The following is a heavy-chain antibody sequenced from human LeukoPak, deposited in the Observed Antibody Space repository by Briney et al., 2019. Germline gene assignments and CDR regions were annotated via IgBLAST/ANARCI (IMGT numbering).Heavy chain of an antibody. V-gene: IGHV1-69*13. CDR3: ARAGVRIAVAAGLDY. J-gene: IGHJ4*02. Sequence: SVKVSCKASGGTFSSYAISWVRQAPGQGLEWMGGIIPIFGTANYAQKFQGRVTITADESTSTAYMELRSLRSDDTAVYYCARAGVRIAVAAGLDYWGQGTLVTVSS. CDR1: GGTFSSYA. D-gene: IGHD6-19*01. CDR2: IIPIFGTA.